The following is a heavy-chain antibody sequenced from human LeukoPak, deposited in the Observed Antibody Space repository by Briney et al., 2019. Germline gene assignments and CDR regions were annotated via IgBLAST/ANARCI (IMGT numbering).Heavy chain of an antibody. CDR1: GGTFSSYA. D-gene: IGHD5-12*01. CDR3: ARGVATTNWFDP. Sequence: SVKVSCKASGGTFSSYAISWVRQAPGQGLEWMGRIIPIFGIANYAQKFQGRVTITADKSMSTAYMELSSLRSEDTAVYYCARGVATTNWFDPWGQGTLVTVSS. CDR2: IIPIFGIA. V-gene: IGHV1-69*04. J-gene: IGHJ5*02.